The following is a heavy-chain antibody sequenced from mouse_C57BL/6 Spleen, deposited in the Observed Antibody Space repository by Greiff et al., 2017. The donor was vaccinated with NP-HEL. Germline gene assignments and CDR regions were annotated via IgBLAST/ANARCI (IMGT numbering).Heavy chain of an antibody. CDR1: GFTFSDYY. V-gene: IGHV5-16*01. D-gene: IGHD1-1*01. CDR3: ARDQGYYGMAMDY. J-gene: IGHJ4*01. Sequence: EVHLVESEGGLVQPGSSMKLSCTASGFTFSDYYMAWVRPVPEKGLEWVANINYDGSSTYYLDSLQSRLITLRENAKNILYLQMSRLKSEDTATYYCARDQGYYGMAMDYGGQGTSVTVSS. CDR2: INYDGSST.